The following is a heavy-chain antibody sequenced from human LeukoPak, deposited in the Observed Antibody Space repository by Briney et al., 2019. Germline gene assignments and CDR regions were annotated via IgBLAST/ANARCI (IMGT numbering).Heavy chain of an antibody. CDR2: ITTSSSTI. Sequence: GGSLRLSCAASGFSFSSSSMNWVRQAPGKGLEWASHITTSSSTIYADSVKGRFAISRDNARNSLYLQMSSLRGEDTAVYYCARGADYAFDIWGQGTMVTVSS. CDR3: ARGADYAFDI. V-gene: IGHV3-48*01. CDR1: GFSFSSSS. J-gene: IGHJ3*02. D-gene: IGHD2-21*02.